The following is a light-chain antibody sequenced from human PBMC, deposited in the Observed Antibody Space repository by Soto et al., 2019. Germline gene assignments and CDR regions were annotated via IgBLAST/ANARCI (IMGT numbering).Light chain of an antibody. J-gene: IGLJ1*01. V-gene: IGLV2-14*01. CDR2: EVT. Sequence: QSVLTQPASVSGSPGQSITISCTGTSSDVGAYNFVSWYQHHPGRAPKLIIYEVTIRPSGVSNRFSGSKSGNTASLTISGLQAEDEADYYCSSYTTSAPDVFGSGTKLTVL. CDR3: SSYTTSAPDV. CDR1: SSDVGAYNF.